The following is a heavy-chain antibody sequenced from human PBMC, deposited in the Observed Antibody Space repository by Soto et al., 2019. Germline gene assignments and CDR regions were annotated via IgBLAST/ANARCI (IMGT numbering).Heavy chain of an antibody. J-gene: IGHJ5*02. Sequence: QVQLVESGGGVVQPGRSLRLSCAASGFSISRSAMHWVRQAPGKGLEWVAGIAYDGSNRWYADSAKGRFTISRDNSKNTVYLEMRSLRGEDTAVYYCARDLQAGTDNVNWFAPWGQGTLVPVSS. CDR3: ARDLQAGTDNVNWFAP. CDR1: GFSISRSA. V-gene: IGHV3-30*04. D-gene: IGHD1-1*01. CDR2: IAYDGSNR.